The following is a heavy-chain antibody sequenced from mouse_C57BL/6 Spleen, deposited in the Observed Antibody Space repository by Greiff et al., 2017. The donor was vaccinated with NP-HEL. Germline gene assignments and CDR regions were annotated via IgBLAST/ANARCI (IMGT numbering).Heavy chain of an antibody. J-gene: IGHJ2*01. CDR3: AREGYGSSYGYFDY. Sequence: VQLQQSGAELARPGASVKLSCKASGYTFTSYGISWVKQRTGQGLEWIGEIYPRSGNTYYNEKFKGKATLTADKSSSTAYMELRSLTSEDSAVYFCAREGYGSSYGYFDYSGPGTTLTVSS. CDR1: GYTFTSYG. D-gene: IGHD1-1*01. V-gene: IGHV1-81*01. CDR2: IYPRSGNT.